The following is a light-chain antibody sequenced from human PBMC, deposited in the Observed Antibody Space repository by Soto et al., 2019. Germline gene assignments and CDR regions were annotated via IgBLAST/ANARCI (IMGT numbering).Light chain of an antibody. J-gene: IGKJ3*01. CDR2: AAS. Sequence: EILLTQSPSTLSLSPGEGVTLSCRASQSVTVNSLAWYQQKPGQTPKLLIYAASTRAAAVPDRFTGSGSGTDFSLTNSRMEPEDFAVYYCQQYGDSPLTFGPGTKVDIK. CDR3: QQYGDSPLT. V-gene: IGKV3-20*01. CDR1: QSVTVNS.